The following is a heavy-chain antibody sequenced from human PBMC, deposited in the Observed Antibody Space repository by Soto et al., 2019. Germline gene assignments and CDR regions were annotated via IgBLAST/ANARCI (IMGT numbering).Heavy chain of an antibody. V-gene: IGHV4-59*01. J-gene: IGHJ4*02. CDR3: ARSRNYSSGWYYYFDY. CDR2: IYYSGST. Sequence: SETLSLTCTVSGGSISSYYWSWIRQPPGKGLEWIGYIYYSGSTNYNPSLKSRVTISVDTSKNQFSLKLSSVTAADTAVYYCARSRNYSSGWYYYFDYWGQGTLVTVSS. CDR1: GGSISSYY. D-gene: IGHD6-19*01.